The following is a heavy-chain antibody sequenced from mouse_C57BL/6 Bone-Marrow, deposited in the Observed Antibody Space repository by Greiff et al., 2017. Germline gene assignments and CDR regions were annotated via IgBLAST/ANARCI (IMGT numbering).Heavy chain of an antibody. J-gene: IGHJ3*01. CDR3: ARQIYDGYSAWFAY. Sequence: QVQLQESGPGLVAPSQSLSITCTVSGFSLTSYGVHWVRQPPGKGLEWLVVIWSDGSTNYNSALKSRLSISKDNSKSQVFLKMNSLQTDDTAMYYCARQIYDGYSAWFAYWGQGTLVTVSA. V-gene: IGHV2-6-1*01. CDR2: IWSDGST. CDR1: GFSLTSYG. D-gene: IGHD2-3*01.